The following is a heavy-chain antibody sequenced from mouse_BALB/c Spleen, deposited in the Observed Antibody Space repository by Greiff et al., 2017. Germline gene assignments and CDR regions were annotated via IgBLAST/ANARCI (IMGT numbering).Heavy chain of an antibody. CDR1: GFNIKDYY. CDR2: IDPENGDT. V-gene: IGHV14-4*02. Sequence: EVQLQQSGAELVRSGASVKLSCTASGFNIKDYYMHWVKQRPEQGLEWIGWIDPENGDTEYAPKFQGKATMTADTSSNTAYLQLSSLTSEDTAVYYCKITTVVATSDYWGQGTTLTVSS. J-gene: IGHJ2*01. CDR3: KITTVVATSDY. D-gene: IGHD1-1*01.